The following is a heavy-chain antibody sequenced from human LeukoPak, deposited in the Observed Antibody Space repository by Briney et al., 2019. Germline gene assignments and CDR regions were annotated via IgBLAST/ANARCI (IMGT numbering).Heavy chain of an antibody. J-gene: IGHJ4*02. D-gene: IGHD5-18*01. CDR3: ARYSAMVYFDY. V-gene: IGHV4-34*01. CDR1: GGSFSGYY. CDR2: INHSGST. Sequence: SETPSLTCAVYGGSFSGYYWSWIRQPPGKGLEWIGEINHSGSTNYNPSLKSRVTISVDTSKNQFSLKLSSVTAADTAVYYCARYSAMVYFDYWGQGTLVTVSS.